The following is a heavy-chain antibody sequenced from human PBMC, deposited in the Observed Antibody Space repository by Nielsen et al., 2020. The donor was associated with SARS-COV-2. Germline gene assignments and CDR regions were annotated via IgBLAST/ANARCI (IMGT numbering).Heavy chain of an antibody. CDR3: ARDLYSSGWPYYYYYGMDV. D-gene: IGHD6-19*01. J-gene: IGHJ6*02. CDR2: IYYSGST. V-gene: IGHV4-59*01. Sequence: WIRQPPGKGLERIGYIYYSGSTNYNPSLKSRVTISVDTSKNQFSLKLSSVTAADTAVYYCARDLYSSGWPYYYYYGMDVWGQGTTVTVSS.